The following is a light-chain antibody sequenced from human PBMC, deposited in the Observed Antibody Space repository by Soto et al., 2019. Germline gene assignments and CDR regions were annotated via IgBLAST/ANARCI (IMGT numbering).Light chain of an antibody. Sequence: DILITQSPVTVLVSIMQTVTLTCRASQSLNSWLAWYQQKPGKAPKLLIYKTSTLESGVPSRFSGSGSGTEFTLTSSNLQPDEFASYYCQEYYTCSFGEGTKVDIK. CDR3: QEYYTCS. CDR1: QSLNSW. J-gene: IGKJ2*01. CDR2: KTS. V-gene: IGKV1-5*03.